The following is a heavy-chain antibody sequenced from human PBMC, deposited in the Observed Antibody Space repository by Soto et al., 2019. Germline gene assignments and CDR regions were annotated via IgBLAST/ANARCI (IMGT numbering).Heavy chain of an antibody. J-gene: IGHJ6*02. D-gene: IGHD3-22*01. V-gene: IGHV4-39*01. Sequence: PSETLSLTCAVSGGSISSSIYYWGWIRQPPGKGLEWIGSIYYSGSTYYNPSLKSRVTISVDTSKNQFSLKLSSVTAADTAVYYCASLITMIGGDDGNYYYYGMDVWGQGATVTVSS. CDR1: GGSISSSIYY. CDR2: IYYSGST. CDR3: ASLITMIGGDDGNYYYYGMDV.